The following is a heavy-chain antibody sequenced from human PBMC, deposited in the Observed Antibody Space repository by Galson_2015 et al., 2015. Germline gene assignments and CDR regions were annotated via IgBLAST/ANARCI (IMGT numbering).Heavy chain of an antibody. J-gene: IGHJ6*03. D-gene: IGHD5-12*01. CDR1: GFTFSSYS. Sequence: SLRLSCAASGFTFSSYSMNWVRQAPGKGLEWVSSISSSSTYIYYADSVKGRFTISRDNAKNSLYLQMNSLRAEDTAVYYCARADVDIVATTDIGYMDVSGTGTPFTVSS. CDR2: ISSSSTYI. V-gene: IGHV3-21*01. CDR3: ARADVDIVATTDIGYMDV.